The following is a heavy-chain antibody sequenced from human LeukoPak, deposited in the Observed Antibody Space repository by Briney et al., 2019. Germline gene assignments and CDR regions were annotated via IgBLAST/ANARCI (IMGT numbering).Heavy chain of an antibody. J-gene: IGHJ6*03. CDR1: GFIFCDAN. Sequence: PGRSLRLLCAASGFIFCDANMLWLRHAPGKGVEWVSGINWKSGTIVYADSVKGRFTVSRDNDKNSLYLQMNSLKTEDTALYYCAKDPYMDVWGKGTTVTVSS. CDR3: AKDPYMDV. V-gene: IGHV3-9*01. CDR2: INWKSGTI.